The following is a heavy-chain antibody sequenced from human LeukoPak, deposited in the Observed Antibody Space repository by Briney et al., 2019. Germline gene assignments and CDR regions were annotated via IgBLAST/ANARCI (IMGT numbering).Heavy chain of an antibody. Sequence: SETLSLTCTVSGGFISSYYWSWIRQPPGKGLEWIGYIYYRGSTNYNPSLKSRVTISVDTSKNQFSLKLSSVTAADTAVYYCARRVDAAFDIWGQGTMVTVSS. CDR3: ARRVDAAFDI. CDR2: IYYRGST. D-gene: IGHD5/OR15-5a*01. J-gene: IGHJ3*02. V-gene: IGHV4-59*08. CDR1: GGFISSYY.